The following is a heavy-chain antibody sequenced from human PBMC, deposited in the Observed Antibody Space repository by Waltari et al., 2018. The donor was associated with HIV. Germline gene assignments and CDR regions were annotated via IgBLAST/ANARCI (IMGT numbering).Heavy chain of an antibody. CDR3: ARGGPVVPAAIGGYYYYYGMDV. CDR2: INHSGST. Sequence: QVQLQQWGAGLLKPSETLSLTCAVYGGSFSGYYWSWIRQPPGKGLAWIGEINHSGSTNYNPSLKSRVTISVDTSKNQFSLKLSSVTAADTAVYYCARGGPVVPAAIGGYYYYYGMDVWGQGTTVTVSS. D-gene: IGHD2-2*01. J-gene: IGHJ6*02. CDR1: GGSFSGYY. V-gene: IGHV4-34*01.